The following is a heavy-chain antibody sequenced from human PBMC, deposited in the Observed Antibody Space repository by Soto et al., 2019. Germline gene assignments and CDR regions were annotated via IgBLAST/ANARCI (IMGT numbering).Heavy chain of an antibody. Sequence: EVQLVESGGGLVQPGGSLRLSCAASGFTVSSNYMSWVRQAPGKGLEWVSVIYSGGSTYYADSVKGRFTISRDNSNNTLYLQMNSLRAEDTAVYYCAREFYGGNSGYFDYWGQGTLVTVSS. D-gene: IGHD4-17*01. CDR3: AREFYGGNSGYFDY. V-gene: IGHV3-66*01. J-gene: IGHJ4*02. CDR1: GFTVSSNY. CDR2: IYSGGST.